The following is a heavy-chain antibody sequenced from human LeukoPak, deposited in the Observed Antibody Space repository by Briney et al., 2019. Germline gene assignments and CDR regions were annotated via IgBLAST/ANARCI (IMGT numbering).Heavy chain of an antibody. Sequence: ASETLSLICAVSGDSISTYYWSWIRQPPGKGLEWIGYVYYSGSTNYNPSLKSRVTISVDTSKNQFSLKLSSLTAADTAVYYCARSANFFDYWGQGTLVAVTS. CDR2: VYYSGST. CDR1: GDSISTYY. D-gene: IGHD4/OR15-4a*01. CDR3: ARSANFFDY. V-gene: IGHV4-59*01. J-gene: IGHJ4*01.